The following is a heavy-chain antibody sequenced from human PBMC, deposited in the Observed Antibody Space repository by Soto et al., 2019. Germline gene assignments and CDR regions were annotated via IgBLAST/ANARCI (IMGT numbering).Heavy chain of an antibody. CDR1: GFTFSSYA. CDR2: ISGSGGST. D-gene: IGHD5-12*01. V-gene: IGHV3-23*01. J-gene: IGHJ5*01. Sequence: EVQLLESGGGLVQPGGSLRLSCAASGFTFSSYAMRWVRQSPGKGLEWVSAISGSGGSTFYADSVKGRFTISRDTSKNTLCLEMNSLRAEDTAVYYCAKDRGRGYDLFDSRGQGTLVTVSA. CDR3: AKDRGRGYDLFDS.